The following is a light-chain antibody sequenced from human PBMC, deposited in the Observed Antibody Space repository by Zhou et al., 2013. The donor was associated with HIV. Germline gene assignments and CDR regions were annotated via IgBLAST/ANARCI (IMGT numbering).Light chain of an antibody. CDR1: QSLVHTDGNTY. CDR2: KVS. J-gene: IGKJ5*01. Sequence: DVVMTQSPLSLPVTLGQSASISCRSSQSLVHTDGNTYLNWFHQRPGQSPRRLIYKVSNRDSGVPDRFSGSGSVTDFTLQISRVEAEDVGVYYCMEGLQPPLCTFGQGTRLDIK. CDR3: MEGLQPPLCT. V-gene: IGKV2-30*02.